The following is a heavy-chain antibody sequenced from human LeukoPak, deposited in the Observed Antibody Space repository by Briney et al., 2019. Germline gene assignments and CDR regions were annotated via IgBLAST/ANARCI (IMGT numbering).Heavy chain of an antibody. CDR2: ISTSSNRI. J-gene: IGHJ4*02. CDR3: ARVSAPGTSGWYFGY. V-gene: IGHV3-48*02. CDR1: GFTFSSYG. D-gene: IGHD6-19*01. Sequence: AGGSLRLSCAASGFTFSSYGMNWVRQAPGKGLEWVSYISTSSNRIDYAESVKGRFTMSRDNAKNLLYLQMNSLRDEDTAMYYCARVSAPGTSGWYFGYWGQGTLVTVSS.